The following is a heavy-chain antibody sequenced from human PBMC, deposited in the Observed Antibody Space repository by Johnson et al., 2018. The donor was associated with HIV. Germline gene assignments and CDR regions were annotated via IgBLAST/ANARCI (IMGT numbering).Heavy chain of an antibody. CDR2: ISYDGSNK. V-gene: IGHV3-30*03. D-gene: IGHD1-26*01. Sequence: QMQLVESGGGVVQPGRSLRLSCAASGFTFSSYGMHWVRQAPGEGLEWVAVISYDGSNKFYADSVKGRFTISRDNSKNTLFLQMNSLRAEDTAVYYCASEGALWSDAFDIWGQGTMVTVSS. CDR1: GFTFSSYG. CDR3: ASEGALWSDAFDI. J-gene: IGHJ3*02.